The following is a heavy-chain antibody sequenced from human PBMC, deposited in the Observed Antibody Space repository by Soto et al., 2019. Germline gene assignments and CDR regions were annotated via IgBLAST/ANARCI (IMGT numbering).Heavy chain of an antibody. D-gene: IGHD3-3*01. CDR3: ARADFWSGVYAFEH. J-gene: IGHJ1*01. Sequence: SGTLSLTCSVSGDSIRSYYWNWMRQTPGKGLEWIGYFYYSGSTNYNPSLNDRVTISADTPKNQFSLRLTSVTAADTAVYYCARADFWSGVYAFEHWGPGLLVTVSS. CDR2: FYYSGST. CDR1: GDSIRSYY. V-gene: IGHV4-59*01.